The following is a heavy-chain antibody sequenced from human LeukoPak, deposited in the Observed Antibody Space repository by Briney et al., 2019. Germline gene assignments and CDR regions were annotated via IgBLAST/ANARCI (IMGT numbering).Heavy chain of an antibody. J-gene: IGHJ4*02. Sequence: SQTLSLTCTESSGSISGDDYYWSWIRQPAGRGLEWIGRIYITGNTMYNPSLESRVKISIDTSKNQVSLTVKSVTAADTAVYHRARGGTLFTFFDSWGQGTLVTVSS. CDR2: IYITGNT. CDR3: ARGGTLFTFFDS. V-gene: IGHV4-61*02. CDR1: SGSISGDDYY. D-gene: IGHD3-16*01.